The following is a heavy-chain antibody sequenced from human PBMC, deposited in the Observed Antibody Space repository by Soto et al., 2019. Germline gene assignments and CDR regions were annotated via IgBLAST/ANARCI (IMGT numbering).Heavy chain of an antibody. D-gene: IGHD6-19*01. Sequence: PSETLSLTCTVSGGSISSSNYYWGWIRQPPGKGLEWIGSIYYSGSTYYNPSLKSRVTISVDTSKNKFSLQLNSATAADTAVYYCANTPGYSSGWLTYSAEYFQHWGQGTLVTVSS. CDR3: ANTPGYSSGWLTYSAEYFQH. CDR2: IYYSGST. V-gene: IGHV4-39*01. J-gene: IGHJ1*01. CDR1: GGSISSSNYY.